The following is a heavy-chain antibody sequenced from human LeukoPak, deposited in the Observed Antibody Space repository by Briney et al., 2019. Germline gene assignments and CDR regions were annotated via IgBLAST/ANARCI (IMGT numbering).Heavy chain of an antibody. CDR2: AYYRSKWYN. CDR3: ARFSVVPAAVDY. CDR1: GHSGSSNSAA. V-gene: IGHV6-1*01. D-gene: IGHD2-2*01. J-gene: IGHJ4*02. Sequence: SHTLSLTCAISGHSGSSNSAAWTWIRQSPSIFLLRLGRAYYRSKWYNDYAVSVKSRITINPDTSKNQFSLQLNSVTPEDTAVYYCARFSVVPAAVDYWGRGTLVTVSS.